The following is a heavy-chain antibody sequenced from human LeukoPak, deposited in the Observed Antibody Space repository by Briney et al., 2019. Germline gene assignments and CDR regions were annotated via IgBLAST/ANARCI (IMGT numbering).Heavy chain of an antibody. D-gene: IGHD3-22*01. CDR2: INHSGST. J-gene: IGHJ4*02. CDR1: GGSFSGYY. V-gene: IGHV4-34*01. CDR3: ARVISLVVIDY. Sequence: SETLSLTCAVYGGSFSGYYWSWIRQPPGKGLEWIGEINHSGSTNYNPSLKSRVTISVDTSKNQFSLKLSSVTAADTAVYYCARVISLVVIDYWGQGTLVTVSP.